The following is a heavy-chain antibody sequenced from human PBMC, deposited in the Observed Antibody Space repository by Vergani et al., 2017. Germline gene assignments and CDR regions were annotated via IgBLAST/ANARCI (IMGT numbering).Heavy chain of an antibody. J-gene: IGHJ6*03. D-gene: IGHD6-19*01. CDR3: ARGGGDSSGSRTYYYYYMDV. CDR1: GYTFTSYA. Sequence: QVQLVQSGAEVKKPGASVKVSCKASGYTFTSYAMHWVRQAPGQRLEWMGWINAGNGNTKYSQKFQGRVTITRDTSASTAYMELSSLRSEDTAVYYCARGGGDSSGSRTYYYYYMDVWGKGTTVTVSS. V-gene: IGHV1-3*01. CDR2: INAGNGNT.